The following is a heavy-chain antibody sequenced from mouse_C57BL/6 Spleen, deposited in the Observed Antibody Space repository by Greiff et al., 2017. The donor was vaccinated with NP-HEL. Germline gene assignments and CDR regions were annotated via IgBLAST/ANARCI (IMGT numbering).Heavy chain of an antibody. CDR1: GFSLTSYG. V-gene: IGHV2-2*01. CDR3: ARMAYYSNYEAMDY. D-gene: IGHD2-5*01. Sequence: VQLQESGPGLVQPSQSLSITCTVSGFSLTSYGVHWVRQSPGKGLEWLGVIWSGGSTDYNAAFISRLSISKDNSKSQVFFKMNSLQVDDTAIYYCARMAYYSNYEAMDYWGQGTAVTVSS. CDR2: IWSGGST. J-gene: IGHJ4*01.